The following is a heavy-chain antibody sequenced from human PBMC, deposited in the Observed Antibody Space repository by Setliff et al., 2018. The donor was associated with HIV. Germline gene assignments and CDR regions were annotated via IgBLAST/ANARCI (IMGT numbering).Heavy chain of an antibody. V-gene: IGHV1-69*10. D-gene: IGHD1-20*01. CDR1: GYTFNDSF. CDR2: IIPILGIP. Sequence: ASVKVSCKASGYTFNDSFIHWVRQAPGQRLEWMGGIIPILGIPNYAQKFQGRVTITADKSTTTVYMELSSLGSEDTAVYYCARGQTTNNIKAEAFDIWGQGTLVTVSS. J-gene: IGHJ3*02. CDR3: ARGQTTNNIKAEAFDI.